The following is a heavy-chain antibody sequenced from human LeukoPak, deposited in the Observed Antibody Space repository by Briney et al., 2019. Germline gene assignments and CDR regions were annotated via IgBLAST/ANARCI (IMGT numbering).Heavy chain of an antibody. Sequence: WETLSLTCIVSGGSISSSSYHWGWIRQPPGKGLEWIGSIYYSGSTYFNPSLKSRVTISVDTSKNQFSLKLSSVTAADTAVYYCARWSGHYSFDYWGKGTSVPFSS. CDR3: ARWSGHYSFDY. D-gene: IGHD3-3*01. CDR2: IYYSGST. CDR1: GGSISSSSYH. J-gene: IGHJ4*02. V-gene: IGHV4-39*07.